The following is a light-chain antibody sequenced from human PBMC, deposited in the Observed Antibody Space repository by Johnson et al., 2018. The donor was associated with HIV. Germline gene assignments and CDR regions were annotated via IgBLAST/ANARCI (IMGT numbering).Light chain of an antibody. J-gene: IGLJ1*01. V-gene: IGLV1-51*01. Sequence: QSVLTQPPSVSAAPGQKVTISCSGSSSNIGNNYVSWYQQLPGTAPKLLIYENNKRPSGIPARFSGSKSGTSATLGITGLQTGDGADYYCGTWDSSLTAYVFGTVTKVTVL. CDR2: ENN. CDR1: SSNIGNNY. CDR3: GTWDSSLTAYV.